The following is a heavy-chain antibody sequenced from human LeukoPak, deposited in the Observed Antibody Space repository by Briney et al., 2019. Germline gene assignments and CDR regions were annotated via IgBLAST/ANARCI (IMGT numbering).Heavy chain of an antibody. CDR3: ARKRGSYFDY. CDR1: GGSISSSGYY. D-gene: IGHD1-26*01. J-gene: IGHJ4*02. V-gene: IGHV4-39*01. Sequence: PSETLSLTCTVSGGSISSSGYYWGWIRQPPGKGLEWIGSIYYSGSTYYNPSLKSRVTISVDTSKNQFSLKLSSVTAADTAVYYCARKRGSYFDYWGQGTLVTVSS. CDR2: IYYSGST.